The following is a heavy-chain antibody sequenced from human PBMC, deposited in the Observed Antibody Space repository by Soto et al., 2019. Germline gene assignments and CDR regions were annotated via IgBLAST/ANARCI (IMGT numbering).Heavy chain of an antibody. V-gene: IGHV4-30-2*01. CDR2: IYHSGST. CDR3: AVRGYASGDYEDS. CDR1: GGSISSGGYS. D-gene: IGHD4-17*01. J-gene: IGHJ4*02. Sequence: SETLSLTCAVSGGSISSGGYSWSWIRQPPGKGLEWIGYIYHSGSTYYNPSLKSRVTISVDRSKNQFSLKLSSVTAADTAVYYCAVRGYASGDYEDSWGQGTLVTVSS.